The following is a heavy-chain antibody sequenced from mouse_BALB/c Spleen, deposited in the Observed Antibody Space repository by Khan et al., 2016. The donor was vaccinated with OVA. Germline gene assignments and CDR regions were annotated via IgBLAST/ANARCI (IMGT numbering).Heavy chain of an antibody. Sequence: QVQLQQSGAELVRPGSSVKISCKASGYAFSSYWMNWVKQRPGQGLEWIGQIYPGDGNTHYNGNFKGKATLTADKSSSTAYMQISSLTSEDSVVYFCARLGYWLAYWGQGTLVTVSA. V-gene: IGHV1-80*01. CDR3: ARLGYWLAY. CDR1: GYAFSSYW. D-gene: IGHD2-14*01. CDR2: IYPGDGNT. J-gene: IGHJ3*01.